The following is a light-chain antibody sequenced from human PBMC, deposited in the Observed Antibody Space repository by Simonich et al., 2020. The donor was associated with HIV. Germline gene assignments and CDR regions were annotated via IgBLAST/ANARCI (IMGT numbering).Light chain of an antibody. V-gene: IGLV2-11*01. CDR1: SSYVGGYNH. CDR3: CSYAGSYTWV. J-gene: IGLJ3*02. Sequence: QSALTQPRSVSGSPGQSVTISCTGTSSYVGGYNHVSWYQQHPGKAPKLMIYDVNKRPSGVPDRFSGSKSDNTASLTISGLQAEDEADYYCCSYAGSYTWVFGGGTKLTVL. CDR2: DVN.